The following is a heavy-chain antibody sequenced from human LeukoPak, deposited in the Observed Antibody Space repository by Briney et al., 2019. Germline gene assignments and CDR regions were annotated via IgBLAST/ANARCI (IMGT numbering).Heavy chain of an antibody. V-gene: IGHV4-39*01. J-gene: IGHJ5*02. D-gene: IGHD1-14*01. CDR3: ARQTPTTYNWFDP. CDR1: GGSISSNNYY. CDR2: VSYSGST. Sequence: PSETLSLTCTVSGGSISSNNYYWGWIRQPPGKGLEWIGSVSYSGSTYYNPSLKSRVTISVDTSNNRFSLRLSSVTAADPAVYYCARQTPTTYNWFDPWGQGTLVTVSS.